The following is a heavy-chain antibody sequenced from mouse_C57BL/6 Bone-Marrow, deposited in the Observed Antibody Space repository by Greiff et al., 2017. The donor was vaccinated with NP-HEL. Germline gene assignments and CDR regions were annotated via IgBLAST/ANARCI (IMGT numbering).Heavy chain of an antibody. CDR2: IDPSDSYT. D-gene: IGHD1-1*02. CDR1: GYTFTSYW. CDR3: ARENYDYDAMDY. V-gene: IGHV1-59*01. Sequence: QVQLQQPGAELVRPGTSVKSSCKASGYTFTSYWMHWVKQRPGQGLEWIGVIDPSDSYTNYNQKFKGKATLTVDTSSSTAYMQLSSLTSEDSAVYYCARENYDYDAMDYWGQGTSVTVSS. J-gene: IGHJ4*01.